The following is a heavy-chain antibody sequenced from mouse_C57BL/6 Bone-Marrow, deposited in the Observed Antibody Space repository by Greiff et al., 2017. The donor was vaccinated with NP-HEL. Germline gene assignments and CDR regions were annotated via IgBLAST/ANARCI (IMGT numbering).Heavy chain of an antibody. CDR3: ARHSYYYGSSYAMDY. CDR1: EYEFPSHD. D-gene: IGHD1-1*01. CDR2: INSDGGST. Sequence: EVKLVESGGGLVQPGESLKLSCESNEYEFPSHDMSWVRKTPEKRLELVAAINSDGGSTSYPDTMERRFIISRDNTKKTLYLQMSSLRSEDTALYYCARHSYYYGSSYAMDYWGQGTSVTVSS. V-gene: IGHV5-2*01. J-gene: IGHJ4*01.